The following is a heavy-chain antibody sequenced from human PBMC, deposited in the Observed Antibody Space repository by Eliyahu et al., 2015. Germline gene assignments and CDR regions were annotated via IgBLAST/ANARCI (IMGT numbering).Heavy chain of an antibody. CDR1: GDSXPSNSAA. CDR3: ARGVDSSWPEYFQH. J-gene: IGHJ1*01. V-gene: IGHV6-1*01. CDR2: TYYRSKWYN. Sequence: QVQLQQSGPGLVKPSQTLSXTCAISGDSXPSNSAAWNWIRQSPSRGLEWLGRTYYRSKWYNDYAVSVKSRITINPDTSKNQFSLQLNSVTPEDTAVYYCARGVDSSWPEYFQHWGQGTLVTVSS. D-gene: IGHD6-13*01.